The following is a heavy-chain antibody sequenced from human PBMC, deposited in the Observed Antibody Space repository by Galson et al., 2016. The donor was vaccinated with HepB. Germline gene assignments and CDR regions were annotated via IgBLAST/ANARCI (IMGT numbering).Heavy chain of an antibody. CDR3: ARDRRHNYAFFDS. V-gene: IGHV3-21*01. J-gene: IGHJ4*02. CDR1: GFTFSSYR. Sequence: SLRLSCAASGFTFSSYRMNWVRQAPGKGLEWVSSISSSSSYIYYADSVKGRFTISRDNAKNLLYLQMNSLRDEDTAVYYCARDRRHNYAFFDSWGQGTPITVSS. CDR2: ISSSSSYI. D-gene: IGHD3-16*01.